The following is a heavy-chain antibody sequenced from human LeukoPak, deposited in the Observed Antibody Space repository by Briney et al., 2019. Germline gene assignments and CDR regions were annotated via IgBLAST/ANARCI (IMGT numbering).Heavy chain of an antibody. Sequence: PGGSLRLSCAASGFTFSSYAMSWVRQAPGKGLEWASAISGSGGSTYYADSVKGRFTISRDNSKNTLYLQMNSLRAEDTAVYYCAKDKGQSHDYGDYYRDYYYYYYMDVWGKGTTVTVSS. V-gene: IGHV3-23*01. CDR1: GFTFSSYA. D-gene: IGHD4-17*01. CDR2: ISGSGGST. J-gene: IGHJ6*03. CDR3: AKDKGQSHDYGDYYRDYYYYYYMDV.